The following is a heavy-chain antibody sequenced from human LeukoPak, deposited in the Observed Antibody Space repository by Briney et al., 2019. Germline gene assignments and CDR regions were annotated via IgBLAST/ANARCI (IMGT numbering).Heavy chain of an antibody. D-gene: IGHD3-10*01. V-gene: IGHV3-11*04. Sequence: PGGSLRLSCAASGFTFSDYYMSWMRQAPGKGLEWVSYISSSGSTIYYADSVKGRFTISRDNARNSLYLKMNSLRAEDTAVYYCVRGKANYGSGSDVWGKGTTVTVSS. CDR2: ISSSGSTI. J-gene: IGHJ6*04. CDR1: GFTFSDYY. CDR3: VRGKANYGSGSDV.